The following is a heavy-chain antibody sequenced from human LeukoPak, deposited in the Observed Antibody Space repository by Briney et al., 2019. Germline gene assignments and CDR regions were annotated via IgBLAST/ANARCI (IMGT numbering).Heavy chain of an antibody. Sequence: PGGSLRLSCAASGFTFSSYAMHWVRQAPGKGLEWVAVISYDGSNKYYADSVKGRFTISRDNSKNTLYLQMNSLRAEDTAVYYCAGEGSGNFDYWGQGTLVTVSS. V-gene: IGHV3-30*04. CDR1: GFTFSSYA. D-gene: IGHD3-10*01. J-gene: IGHJ4*02. CDR2: ISYDGSNK. CDR3: AGEGSGNFDY.